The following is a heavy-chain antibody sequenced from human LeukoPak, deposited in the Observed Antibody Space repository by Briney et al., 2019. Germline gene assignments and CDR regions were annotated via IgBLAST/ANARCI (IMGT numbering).Heavy chain of an antibody. CDR1: GYTFTSYD. Sequence: ASVKVSCKASGYTFTSYDINWVRQATGQGLEWMGWMNPNSGNTGYAQKFQGRVTITRNTSISTAYMELSSLRSEDTVVYYCARRGYYDFWSGYSTGDAFDIWGQGTMVTVSS. J-gene: IGHJ3*02. CDR3: ARRGYYDFWSGYSTGDAFDI. D-gene: IGHD3-3*01. CDR2: MNPNSGNT. V-gene: IGHV1-8*03.